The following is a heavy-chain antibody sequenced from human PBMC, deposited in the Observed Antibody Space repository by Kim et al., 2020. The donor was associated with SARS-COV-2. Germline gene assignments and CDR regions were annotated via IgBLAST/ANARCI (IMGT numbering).Heavy chain of an antibody. J-gene: IGHJ3*02. CDR2: IYYSGST. CDR3: ARAPITMIVVVQAFDI. CDR1: GGSISSGGYY. Sequence: SETLSLTCTVSGGSISSGGYYWSWIRQHPGKGLEWIGYIYYSGSTSYNPSLKSRVTISVDTSKNQFSLKLSSVTAADTAVYYCARAPITMIVVVQAFDIWGQGTMVTVSS. V-gene: IGHV4-31*03. D-gene: IGHD3-22*01.